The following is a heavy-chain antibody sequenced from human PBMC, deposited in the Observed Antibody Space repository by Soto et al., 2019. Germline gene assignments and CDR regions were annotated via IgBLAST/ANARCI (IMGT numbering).Heavy chain of an antibody. V-gene: IGHV3-21*01. CDR2: ISSSSSYI. CDR3: ASGGEWIRESVDYYYYGMDV. CDR1: GFTFSSYS. Sequence: PGGSLRLSCAASGFTFSSYSMNWVRQAPGKGLEWVSSISSSSSYIYYADSVKGRFTISRDNAKNSLYLQMNSLRAEDTAVYYCASGGEWIRESVDYYYYGMDVWGQGTTVTVSS. D-gene: IGHD5-18*01. J-gene: IGHJ6*02.